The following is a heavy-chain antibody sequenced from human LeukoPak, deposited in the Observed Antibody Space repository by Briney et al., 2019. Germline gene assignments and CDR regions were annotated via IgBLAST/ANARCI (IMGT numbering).Heavy chain of an antibody. Sequence: PSETLSLTCTVSGGSISNYHWSWIRQSPGKGLEWIGYIYYSGSTNYNPSLKSRVTISVDTSKNQFSLKLSSVTAADTAVYYCAREWATRVGSYYFDYWGQGTLVTVSS. J-gene: IGHJ4*02. V-gene: IGHV4-59*12. D-gene: IGHD2-2*03. CDR3: AREWATRVGSYYFDY. CDR1: GGSISNYH. CDR2: IYYSGST.